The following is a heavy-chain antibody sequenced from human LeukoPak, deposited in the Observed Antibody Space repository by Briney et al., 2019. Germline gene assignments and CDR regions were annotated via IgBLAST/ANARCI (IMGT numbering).Heavy chain of an antibody. CDR2: IYHSGST. D-gene: IGHD1-26*01. CDR3: VRPGIVGATAFDY. V-gene: IGHV4-38-2*02. CDR1: GYSISSGYY. Sequence: PSETLSLTCTVSGYSISSGYYWGWIRQPPGKGLEWIGSIYHSGSTYYNPSLKSRVTISVDTSKNQFSLRLSSVTAADTAFYYCVRPGIVGATAFDYWGQGTLVTVSS. J-gene: IGHJ4*02.